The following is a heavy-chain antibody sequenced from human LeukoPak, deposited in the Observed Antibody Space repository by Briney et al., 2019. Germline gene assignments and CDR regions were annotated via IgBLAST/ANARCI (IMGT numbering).Heavy chain of an antibody. CDR3: ARATGQYRPYYFDY. D-gene: IGHD1-1*01. CDR1: GYTFTGYY. V-gene: IGHV1-2*02. J-gene: IGHJ4*02. CDR2: INPNSGGT. Sequence: ASVKVSCKASGYTFTGYYMHWVRQAPGQGLEWMGWINPNSGGTNYAQKFQGRVTMTRDTSISTAYMELSRPRSDDTAVYYCARATGQYRPYYFDYWGQGTLVTVSS.